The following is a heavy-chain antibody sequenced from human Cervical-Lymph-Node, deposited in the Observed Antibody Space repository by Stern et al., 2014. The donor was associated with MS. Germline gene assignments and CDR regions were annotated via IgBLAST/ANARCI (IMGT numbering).Heavy chain of an antibody. CDR3: ARGKVTLDYSNYLPSVQKYGMDV. V-gene: IGHV4-34*01. Sequence: QVQLQQWGAGLLKPSETLSLTCAVYGGPLSGYYWSWIRQSPGKGLEWIGEVYHSGSTNYSPSLKSRVTISIDTSTNPVSLKPSSVTAADTAVYYCARGKVTLDYSNYLPSVQKYGMDVWGQGTTVTVSS. CDR1: GGPLSGYY. J-gene: IGHJ6*02. D-gene: IGHD4-11*01. CDR2: VYHSGST.